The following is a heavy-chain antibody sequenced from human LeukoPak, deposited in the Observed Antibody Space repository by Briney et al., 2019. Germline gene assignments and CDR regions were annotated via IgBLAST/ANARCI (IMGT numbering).Heavy chain of an antibody. V-gene: IGHV4-4*07. CDR2: LHSSGTT. Sequence: PSETLSLTCTVSGDSTSSYYWSWIRQPAGRGLEWIGRLHSSGTTNYNPYLESRVTMSVDTSKNQFSLMLSSVTAADTAIYYCARDSDYHASGHDYWGQGTLVTVSS. J-gene: IGHJ4*02. CDR3: ARDSDYHASGHDY. CDR1: GDSTSSYY. D-gene: IGHD3-10*01.